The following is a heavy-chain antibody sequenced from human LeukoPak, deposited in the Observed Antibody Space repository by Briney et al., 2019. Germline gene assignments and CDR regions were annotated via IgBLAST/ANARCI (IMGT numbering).Heavy chain of an antibody. CDR3: AREGTARTNLNWFDP. Sequence: KPSETLSLTCTVAGGSISSYYWSWVRQPPGKGLEWIGYISYSGSTNFNPSLKSRVTISVDTSKNQFSLKLSSVTAAPTAVYYCAREGTARTNLNWFDPWGQGTLVTVSS. CDR1: GGSISSYY. J-gene: IGHJ5*02. CDR2: ISYSGST. D-gene: IGHD1-1*01. V-gene: IGHV4-59*01.